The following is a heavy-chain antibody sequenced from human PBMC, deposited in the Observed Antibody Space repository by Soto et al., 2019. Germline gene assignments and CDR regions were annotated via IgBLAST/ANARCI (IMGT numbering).Heavy chain of an antibody. V-gene: IGHV3-30*18. CDR1: GFTFRNYG. J-gene: IGHJ4*02. CDR3: AKDRRSSWSFDY. CDR2: ISHDGSNK. Sequence: GGSLRLSCAASGFTFRNYGMHWVRQAPGKGLEWVAVISHDGSNKCYVESVKGRFTISRDNSKNTLYLQMNSLRVEDTAVYYCAKDRRSSWSFDYWGQGSLVTVS. D-gene: IGHD6-19*01.